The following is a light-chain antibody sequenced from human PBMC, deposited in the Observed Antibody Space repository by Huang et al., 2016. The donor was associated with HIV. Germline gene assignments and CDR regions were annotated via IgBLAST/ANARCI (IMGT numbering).Light chain of an antibody. V-gene: IGKV3-11*01. CDR3: QQRSKWPLT. J-gene: IGKJ4*01. CDR2: DVS. CDR1: QSIGTY. Sequence: EIVLTQSPVTLSLSPGDRATLSCRASQSIGTYLAWYQQKSGQAPRLLIYDVSNRAAGVPARFNASGSETDFTLTIASLDPDDFAIYHCQQRSKWPLTFGGGTKVEMK.